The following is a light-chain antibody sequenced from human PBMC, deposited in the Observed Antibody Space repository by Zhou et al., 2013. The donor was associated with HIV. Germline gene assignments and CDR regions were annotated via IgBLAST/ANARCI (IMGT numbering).Light chain of an antibody. CDR2: GAS. Sequence: EIVLTQSPGILSLSPGERAILSCRASQNIGTNSLAWFQQKPGQAPRLLIFGASNRATGIPGRFSGGGSGTDFTLTISSLEPEDFAVYYCQQRSIFGGGTKVEIK. V-gene: IGKV3D-20*02. CDR1: QNIGTNS. CDR3: QQRSI. J-gene: IGKJ4*01.